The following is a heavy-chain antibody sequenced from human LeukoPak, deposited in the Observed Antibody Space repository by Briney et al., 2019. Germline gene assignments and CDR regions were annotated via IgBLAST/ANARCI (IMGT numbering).Heavy chain of an antibody. CDR3: ANGGYYYDSSGYFDY. V-gene: IGHV3-23*01. Sequence: GGSLRLSCAASGFYFANYAMSWVRQAPGKGLEWVSATVGGGSPNTYHADSVKGRFTISRDNSKNTLYLQMNSLRAEDTAVYYCANGGYYYDSSGYFDYWGQGTLVTVSS. D-gene: IGHD3-22*01. CDR2: TVGGGSPNT. J-gene: IGHJ4*02. CDR1: GFYFANYA.